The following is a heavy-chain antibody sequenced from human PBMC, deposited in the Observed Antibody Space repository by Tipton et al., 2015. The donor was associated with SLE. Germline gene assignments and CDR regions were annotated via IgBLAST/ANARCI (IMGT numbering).Heavy chain of an antibody. CDR3: TTDPRLVGARNYFDY. V-gene: IGHV3-15*01. D-gene: IGHD1-26*01. CDR1: GFTFRNAW. Sequence: SLRLSCAASGFTFRNAWMSWVRQAPGKGLEWVGRIKGKTDGETTDYAAPVKGRFTLSRDDSKNTLYLQMHSLKIEDTAVYYCTTDPRLVGARNYFDYWGQGTLVTVSS. J-gene: IGHJ4*02. CDR2: IKGKTDGETT.